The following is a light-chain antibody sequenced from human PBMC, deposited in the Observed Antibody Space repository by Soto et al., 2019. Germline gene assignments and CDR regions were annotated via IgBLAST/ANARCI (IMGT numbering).Light chain of an antibody. CDR3: CSYAGNTTWV. CDR1: SSDVGSHNF. J-gene: IGLJ2*01. CDR2: EVT. Sequence: QSALTQPASVSGSPGQSITISCTGTSSDVGSHNFVSWYQQRPGKAPKLMIFEVTKRPLGVSSRFSASKSGNTASLTISGVQAEDEADYYCCSYAGNTTWVFGGGTKLTVL. V-gene: IGLV2-23*02.